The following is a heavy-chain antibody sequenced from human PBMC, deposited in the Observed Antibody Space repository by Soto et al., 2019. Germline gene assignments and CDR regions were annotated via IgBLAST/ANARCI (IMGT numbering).Heavy chain of an antibody. J-gene: IGHJ3*02. CDR3: ARDLKWLGTHDAFDI. Sequence: ASVKVSCKASGFTFTSSAVQWVRQARGQRLEWIGWIVVGSGNTNYAQKFQERVTITRDMSTSTAYMELSSLRSEDTAVYYCARDLKWLGTHDAFDIWGQGTMVTVSS. D-gene: IGHD3-10*01. CDR1: GFTFTSSA. CDR2: IVVGSGNT. V-gene: IGHV1-58*01.